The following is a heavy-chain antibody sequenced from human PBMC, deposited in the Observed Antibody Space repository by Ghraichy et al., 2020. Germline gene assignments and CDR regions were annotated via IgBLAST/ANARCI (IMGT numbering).Heavy chain of an antibody. J-gene: IGHJ4*02. D-gene: IGHD6-6*01. CDR3: ARPPEAPTRYYDY. Sequence: GESLRLSCAASGFTFKAHGMSWVRQAPGTGLEWVASIGSDGVNTEYADSVTGRFTISRDNSKNTLYLEMKSLRADDTAVYYCARPPEAPTRYYDYWGRGTLVTVSS. CDR1: GFTFKAHG. CDR2: IGSDGVNT. V-gene: IGHV3-23*01.